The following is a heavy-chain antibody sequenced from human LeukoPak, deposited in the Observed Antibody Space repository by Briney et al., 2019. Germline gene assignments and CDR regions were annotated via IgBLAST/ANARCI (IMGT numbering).Heavy chain of an antibody. CDR1: GFTFSSYA. D-gene: IGHD2-2*01. J-gene: IGHJ6*02. V-gene: IGHV3-23*01. CDR3: AKDGTYCSSTSCPGAYYYYYGMDV. CDR2: ISGSGGST. Sequence: GGSLRLSCAASGFTFSSYAMSWVRQAPGKGLEWVSGISGSGGSTYYADSVKGRFTISRDNSKNTLYLQMNSLRAEDTAVYYCAKDGTYCSSTSCPGAYYYYYGMDVWGQGTTVTVSS.